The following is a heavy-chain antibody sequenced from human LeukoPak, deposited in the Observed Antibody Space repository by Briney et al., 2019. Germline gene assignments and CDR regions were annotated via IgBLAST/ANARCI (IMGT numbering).Heavy chain of an antibody. J-gene: IGHJ6*03. D-gene: IGHD1-26*01. CDR1: GGSFSDYF. V-gene: IGHV4-34*01. Sequence: PSETLSLTCTVYGGSFSDYFWTWIRQSPGKGLEWIGDINQSGNTNYNPSLKSRVTISVDTSRNQFSLNLTSVTAADTAVYFCARGRRLVGAQRPLYFYYYYFDVWGKGTTVTVSS. CDR3: ARGRRLVGAQRPLYFYYYYFDV. CDR2: INQSGNT.